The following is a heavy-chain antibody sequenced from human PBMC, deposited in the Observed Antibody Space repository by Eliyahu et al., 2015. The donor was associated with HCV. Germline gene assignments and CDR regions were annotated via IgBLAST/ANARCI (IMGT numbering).Heavy chain of an antibody. CDR3: AKGYNIEAVVTPGQY. CDR2: ISSDGSSE. CDR1: GFPFXRYG. V-gene: IGHV3-30*18. J-gene: IGHJ4*02. Sequence: QPHLVESGGXVVQPGXSLRLSCTAXGFPFXRYGIHWVRQAPGKGLEWVAIISSDGSSEYYADSVKGRFTISRENSRSTLYLQMNSLRPEDTAVYYCAKGYNIEAVVTPGQYWGQGTLVTVSS. D-gene: IGHD6-13*01.